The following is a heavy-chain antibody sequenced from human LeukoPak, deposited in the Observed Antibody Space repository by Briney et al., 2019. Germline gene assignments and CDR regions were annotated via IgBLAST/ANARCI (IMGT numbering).Heavy chain of an antibody. Sequence: SVNVSCKASGGTFSSYVISWVRQAPGQGLEWMGGINPIFGTPFYAQRFQGRVTITMDGSTSTAYMELSSLRSEDTAVYYCARNQTFGDSSWSWFDPWGQGTLDTVSS. CDR1: GGTFSSYV. CDR3: ARNQTFGDSSWSWFDP. V-gene: IGHV1-69*05. D-gene: IGHD4-17*01. J-gene: IGHJ5*02. CDR2: INPIFGTP.